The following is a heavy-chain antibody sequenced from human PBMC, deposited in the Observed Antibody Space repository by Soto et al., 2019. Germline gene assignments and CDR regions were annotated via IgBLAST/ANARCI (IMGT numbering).Heavy chain of an antibody. CDR2: ISSNGGST. CDR1: GFTFSSYA. D-gene: IGHD6-13*01. Sequence: EVQLVESGGGLVQPGGSLRLSCAASGFTFSSYAMHWVRQAPGKGLEYVSAISSNGGSTYYANSVKGRFTISRDNSKNTLYLQMGSLRAEDMAVYYCARQSYSSYYFDYWGQGTLVTFSS. V-gene: IGHV3-64*01. CDR3: ARQSYSSYYFDY. J-gene: IGHJ4*02.